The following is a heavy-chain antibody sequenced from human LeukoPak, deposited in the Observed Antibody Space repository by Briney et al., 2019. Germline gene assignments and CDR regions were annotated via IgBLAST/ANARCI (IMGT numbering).Heavy chain of an antibody. D-gene: IGHD1-26*01. CDR3: AKDPSYSATLPGDAFDI. CDR1: GFTFSDYY. CDR2: ISSSSSTR. V-gene: IGHV3-11*01. J-gene: IGHJ3*02. Sequence: GGSLRLSCAASGFTFSDYYMSWIRQDPGKGLEWVSYISSSSSTRYYADSVKGPFTISRDNSKNTLYMQMNSLRAEDTAVYYCAKDPSYSATLPGDAFDIWGQGTMVTVSS.